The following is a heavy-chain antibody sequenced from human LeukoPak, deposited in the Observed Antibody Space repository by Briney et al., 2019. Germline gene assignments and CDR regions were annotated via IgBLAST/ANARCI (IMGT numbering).Heavy chain of an antibody. CDR2: INSDGSST. D-gene: IGHD5-24*01. CDR3: ARGPMATSPFDI. V-gene: IGHV3-74*01. CDR1: GFTFSSYW. J-gene: IGHJ3*02. Sequence: PGGSLRLSCAASGFTFSSYWMHWVRHAPGKGLVWVSRINSDGSSTSYADSVKGRFTISRDNAKNTLYLQMNSLRAEDTAVYYCARGPMATSPFDIWGQGTMVTVSS.